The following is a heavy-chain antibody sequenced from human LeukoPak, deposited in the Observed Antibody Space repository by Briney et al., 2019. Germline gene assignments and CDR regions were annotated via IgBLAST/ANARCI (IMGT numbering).Heavy chain of an antibody. D-gene: IGHD5-24*01. CDR2: IYYSGST. CDR3: ARGRDGYNDDAFDI. J-gene: IGHJ3*02. Sequence: SETLSLTCTVSGGSISRYYWSWIRQPPGKGLEWIGYIYYSGSTNYNPSLKSRVTISVDTSKNQFSLKLSSVTAADTAVYYCARGRDGYNDDAFDIWGQGTMVTVSS. V-gene: IGHV4-59*01. CDR1: GGSISRYY.